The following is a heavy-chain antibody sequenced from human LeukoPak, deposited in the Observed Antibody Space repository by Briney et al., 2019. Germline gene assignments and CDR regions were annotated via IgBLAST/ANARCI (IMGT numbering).Heavy chain of an antibody. V-gene: IGHV3-30*04. Sequence: GGSLRLSCAASGFTFSNYAMHWVRQAPGKGLEWVAVISYDGSDKYYADSVKGRFTISRDNSKNTLYPQMNSLRAEDTAVYYCAREPPNCSGGSCYTFDYWGQGTLVTASS. CDR3: AREPPNCSGGSCYTFDY. CDR2: ISYDGSDK. D-gene: IGHD2-15*01. J-gene: IGHJ4*02. CDR1: GFTFSNYA.